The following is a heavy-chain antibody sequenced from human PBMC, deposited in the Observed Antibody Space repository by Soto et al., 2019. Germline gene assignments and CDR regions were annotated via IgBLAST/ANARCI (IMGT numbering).Heavy chain of an antibody. V-gene: IGHV4-31*03. D-gene: IGHD3-10*01. CDR1: GGSISSGGYY. CDR2: IYYSGST. CDR3: ASYGSGTYYPTTFDY. Sequence: QVQLQESGPGLVKPSQTLSLTCTVSGGSISSGGYYWSWIRQHPGKGLECIGNIYYSGSTYYNPSHKRRVTVAVDTSENQFSLKLSSVTAADTAVYYCASYGSGTYYPTTFDYWGQGTLVTVSS. J-gene: IGHJ4*02.